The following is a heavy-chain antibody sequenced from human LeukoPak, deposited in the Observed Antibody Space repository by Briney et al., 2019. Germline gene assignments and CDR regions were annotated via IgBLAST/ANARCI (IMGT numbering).Heavy chain of an antibody. CDR3: ARSYCSGGSCYPPYY. D-gene: IGHD2-15*01. CDR2: ISSSGSTI. J-gene: IGHJ4*02. Sequence: GGALRLSCAASGFTFSSYEMNWVRQAPGKGLEWVSYISSSGSTIYYADSVKGRFTISRDNAKNSLYLQMNSLRAEDTAVYYCARSYCSGGSCYPPYYWGQGTLVTVSS. V-gene: IGHV3-48*03. CDR1: GFTFSSYE.